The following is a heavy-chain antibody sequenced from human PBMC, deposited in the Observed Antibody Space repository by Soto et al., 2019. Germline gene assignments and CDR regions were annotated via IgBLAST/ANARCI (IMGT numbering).Heavy chain of an antibody. Sequence: SSETLSLTCTVSGGSMNIYYWTWIRQPPGKGLEWIGYVRDTGSTNYNPSLKSRVTISVDTSKNQFSLKLSSVTAADTAVYYCARQIFPGIAVAGAWFDPWGQGTLVTVSS. CDR3: ARQIFPGIAVAGAWFDP. CDR1: GGSMNIYY. D-gene: IGHD6-19*01. CDR2: VRDTGST. V-gene: IGHV4-59*01. J-gene: IGHJ5*02.